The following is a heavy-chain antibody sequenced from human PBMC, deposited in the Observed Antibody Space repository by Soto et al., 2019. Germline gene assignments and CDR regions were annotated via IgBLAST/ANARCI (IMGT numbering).Heavy chain of an antibody. CDR1: GFTFDDYA. Sequence: EVQLVESGGGLVQPGGSLRLSCAASGFTFDDYAMHWVRQAPGKGLEWVSGISWNSGSIGYADSVKGRFTISRDNAKNSLYLQMNSLRAEDTALYYCAKESSGQGGFDYWGQGTLVTVSS. J-gene: IGHJ4*02. CDR2: ISWNSGSI. D-gene: IGHD6-19*01. CDR3: AKESSGQGGFDY. V-gene: IGHV3-9*01.